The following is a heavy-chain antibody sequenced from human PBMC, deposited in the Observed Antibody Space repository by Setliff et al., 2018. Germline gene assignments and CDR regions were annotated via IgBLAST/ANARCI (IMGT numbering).Heavy chain of an antibody. CDR2: IIPILGST. J-gene: IGHJ4*02. Sequence: SVKVSCKASGGTFRRYAISWVRQAPGLGLEWMGRIIPILGSTTYAENFQGRVSITADGSTNTVHMEVTSLRTEDTAVYYCARELRSPFWHIDFWGQGTLVTVSS. CDR3: ARELRSPFWHIDF. V-gene: IGHV1-69*11. CDR1: GGTFRRYA. D-gene: IGHD3-16*01.